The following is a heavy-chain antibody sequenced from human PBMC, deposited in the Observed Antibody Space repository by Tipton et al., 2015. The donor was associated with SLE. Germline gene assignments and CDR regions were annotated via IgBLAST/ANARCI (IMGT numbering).Heavy chain of an antibody. J-gene: IGHJ5*02. CDR2: IYYSGST. V-gene: IGHV4-59*11. CDR1: GDAISSHY. Sequence: GLVKPSETLSLTCTVSGDAISSHYWSWIRQPPGKGLEWIGYIYYSGSTTYNPSLQSRVTISVDTSKNQFSLKLTSVTAADTAVYYCARRHYYEDSGYHSDWFDPWGQGTLVTVRS. CDR3: ARRHYYEDSGYHSDWFDP. D-gene: IGHD3-22*01.